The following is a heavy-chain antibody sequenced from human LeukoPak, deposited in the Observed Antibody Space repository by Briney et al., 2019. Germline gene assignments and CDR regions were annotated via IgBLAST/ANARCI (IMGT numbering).Heavy chain of an antibody. D-gene: IGHD1-26*01. J-gene: IGHJ5*02. CDR2: IFYSGST. CDR3: AKEVVGP. Sequence: SETLSLTCTVSGGSISSSIYYWGWIRQPPGKGLEWIGSIFYSGSTYYNSSLKSRVIISVDTSKNQLSLKLTSVTAADTAVYYCAKEVVGPWGQGTLVTVAS. V-gene: IGHV4-39*07. CDR1: GGSISSSIYY.